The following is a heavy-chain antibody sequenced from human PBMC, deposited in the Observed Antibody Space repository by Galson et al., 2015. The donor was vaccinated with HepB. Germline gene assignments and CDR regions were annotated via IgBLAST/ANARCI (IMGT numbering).Heavy chain of an antibody. J-gene: IGHJ2*01. Sequence: ETLSLTCTVSGGSISSYYWSWIRQPPGKGLEWIGYIYYSGSTNYNPSLKSRVTISVDTSKNQFSLKLSSVTAADTAVYYCAREGSGSYYNWYFDLWGRGTLVTVSS. CDR2: IYYSGST. D-gene: IGHD1-26*01. V-gene: IGHV4-59*01. CDR1: GGSISSYY. CDR3: AREGSGSYYNWYFDL.